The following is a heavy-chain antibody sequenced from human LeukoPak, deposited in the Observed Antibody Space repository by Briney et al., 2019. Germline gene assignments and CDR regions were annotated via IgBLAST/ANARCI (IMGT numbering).Heavy chain of an antibody. CDR2: IYYSGST. J-gene: IGHJ6*03. V-gene: IGHV4-59*01. Sequence: SETLSLTCTVSGGSISSYYWSWIRQPPGKGLEWIGYIYYSGSTNCNPSLKSRVTISVDTSKNQFSLKLSSVTAADTAVYYCAREIGDSSSWYGAYYYYYYMDVWGKGTTVTVSS. D-gene: IGHD6-13*01. CDR3: AREIGDSSSWYGAYYYYYYMDV. CDR1: GGSISSYY.